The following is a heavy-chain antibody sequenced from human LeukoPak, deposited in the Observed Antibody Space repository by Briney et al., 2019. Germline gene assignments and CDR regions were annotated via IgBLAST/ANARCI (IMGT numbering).Heavy chain of an antibody. J-gene: IGHJ4*02. Sequence: GGSLRLSCAASGFTVSSDYVSWVRQAPGNGLEWVSVVYSGGATYYADSVKGRFTVSRDNAKNTLYLQVNNLRAEDTAVYYCARGPNSNWSGLDFWGQGTLLTVSP. V-gene: IGHV3-53*01. CDR1: GFTVSSDY. CDR3: ARGPNSNWSGLDF. CDR2: VYSGGAT. D-gene: IGHD6-6*01.